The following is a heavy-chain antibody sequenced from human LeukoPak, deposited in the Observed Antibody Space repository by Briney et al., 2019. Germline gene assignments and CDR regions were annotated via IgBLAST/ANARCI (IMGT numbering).Heavy chain of an antibody. CDR3: AKSTVPYSSGWHGMDV. J-gene: IGHJ6*02. CDR1: GGSISSSSYY. Sequence: PSETLSLTCTVSGGSISSSSYYWGWIRQPPGKGLEWIGSIYYSGSTYYNPSLKSRVTISVDTSKNQFSLKLSSVTAADTALYYCAKSTVPYSSGWHGMDVWGQGTTVTVSS. V-gene: IGHV4-39*07. D-gene: IGHD6-19*01. CDR2: IYYSGST.